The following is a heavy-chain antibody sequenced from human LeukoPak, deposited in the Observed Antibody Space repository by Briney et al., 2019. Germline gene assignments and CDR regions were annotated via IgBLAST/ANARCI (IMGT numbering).Heavy chain of an antibody. CDR3: ARGHFYDYIWGSYRPDAFDI. Sequence: SETLSLTCAVYGGSFSGYYWSWIPQPPGKGLEWIGEINHSGSSNYNPSLNSRVTISVDTSKNHVVLKLSSVTAADTAVYYCARGHFYDYIWGSYRPDAFDIWGQGTMVTVSS. CDR2: INHSGSS. D-gene: IGHD3-16*02. J-gene: IGHJ3*02. CDR1: GGSFSGYY. V-gene: IGHV4-34*01.